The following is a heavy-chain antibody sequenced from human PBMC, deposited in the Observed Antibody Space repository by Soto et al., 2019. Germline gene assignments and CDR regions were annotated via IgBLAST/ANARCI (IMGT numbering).Heavy chain of an antibody. Sequence: EVQLVESGGGLLKPGDSLRLSCATSGFTFSDTYLSWVRQAPGKGLEWVGRIKRQADGGTTDYAAPVKDRFTISRDDSKHTLYLQMNSLKTEDTALYYCTTGLSNGYYNFDYWGQGTLVTVSS. CDR2: IKRQADGGTT. CDR1: GFTFSDTY. J-gene: IGHJ4*02. D-gene: IGHD3-22*01. CDR3: TTGLSNGYYNFDY. V-gene: IGHV3-15*01.